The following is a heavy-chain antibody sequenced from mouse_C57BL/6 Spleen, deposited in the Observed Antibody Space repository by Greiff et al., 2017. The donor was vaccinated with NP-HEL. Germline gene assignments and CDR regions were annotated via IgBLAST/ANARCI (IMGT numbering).Heavy chain of an antibody. Sequence: QVQLQQPGAELVRPGSSVKLSCKASGYTFTSYWMDWVKQRPGQGLEWIGNIYPSDSETHYNQKFKDKATLTVDKSSSTAYMQLSSLTSEDSAVYYCAYIVTTSYYAMDYWGQGTSVTVPS. J-gene: IGHJ4*01. CDR3: AYIVTTSYYAMDY. D-gene: IGHD2-5*01. V-gene: IGHV1-61*01. CDR2: IYPSDSET. CDR1: GYTFTSYW.